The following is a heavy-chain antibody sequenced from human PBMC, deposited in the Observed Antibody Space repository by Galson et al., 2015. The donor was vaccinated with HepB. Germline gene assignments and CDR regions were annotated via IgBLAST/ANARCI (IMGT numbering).Heavy chain of an antibody. Sequence: SVKVSCKASGGTFSSYAISWVRQAPGQGLEWMGGIIPIFGTANYAQKFQGRVTITADESTSTAYMELSSLRSEDTAVYYCARDGRSSSIVGARGLYYYYGMDVWGQGTTVTVSS. V-gene: IGHV1-69*13. CDR1: GGTFSSYA. CDR3: ARDGRSSSIVGARGLYYYYGMDV. J-gene: IGHJ6*02. CDR2: IIPIFGTA. D-gene: IGHD1-26*01.